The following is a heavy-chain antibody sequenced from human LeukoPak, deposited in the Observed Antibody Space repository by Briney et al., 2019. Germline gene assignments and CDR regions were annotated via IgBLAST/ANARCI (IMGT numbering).Heavy chain of an antibody. Sequence: ASVKVSCKASGYTFTSYGISWVRQAPGQGLEWMGWISTYNGNTNYAQKLQGRVTMTTDTSTSTAYVELRSLRSDDTAVYYCARSGQYYYDSSGYPQDVWGKGTTVTVSS. V-gene: IGHV1-18*01. CDR3: ARSGQYYYDSSGYPQDV. CDR2: ISTYNGNT. CDR1: GYTFTSYG. D-gene: IGHD3-22*01. J-gene: IGHJ6*04.